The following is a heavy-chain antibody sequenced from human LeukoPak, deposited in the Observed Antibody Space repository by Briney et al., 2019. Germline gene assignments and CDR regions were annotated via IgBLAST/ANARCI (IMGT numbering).Heavy chain of an antibody. CDR2: IYYSGST. Sequence: SETLSLTCTVSGGSISSGDYYWSWIRQPPGQGLEWIGYIYYSGSTYYNPSLKSRVTISVDTSKNQFSLKLSSVTAADTAVYYCAGGLGYCSGGSCNWFDPWGQGTLVTVSS. J-gene: IGHJ5*02. CDR1: GGSISSGDYY. CDR3: AGGLGYCSGGSCNWFDP. D-gene: IGHD2-15*01. V-gene: IGHV4-30-4*01.